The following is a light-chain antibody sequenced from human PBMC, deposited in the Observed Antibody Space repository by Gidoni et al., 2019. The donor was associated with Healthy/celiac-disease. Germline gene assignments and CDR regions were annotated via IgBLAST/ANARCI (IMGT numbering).Light chain of an antibody. Sequence: DIQMTQSPSSLSASVGDRVTITCRASQSISTYLNWYHQKPGKAPKILIYAASSLQSRVPSRFRGGGSGTDFTITISSMQPEDFATYYCQQSYSNRLTFGGXTKVEIK. J-gene: IGKJ4*01. CDR1: QSISTY. CDR3: QQSYSNRLT. V-gene: IGKV1-39*01. CDR2: AAS.